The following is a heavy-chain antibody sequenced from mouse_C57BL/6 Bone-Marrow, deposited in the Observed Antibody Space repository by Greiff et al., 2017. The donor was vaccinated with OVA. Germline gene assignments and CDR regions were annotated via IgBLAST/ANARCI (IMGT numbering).Heavy chain of an antibody. Sequence: VKLQESGPGLVAPSQSLSITCTVSGFSLTSYGVDWVRQPPGKGLEWLGVIWGGGSTNYNSALMSRLSISKDNYKSQVFLKMNSLQTDDTAMYYCAKHALTYGSSPHARDYWGQGTSVTVSS. CDR1: GFSLTSYG. D-gene: IGHD1-1*01. V-gene: IGHV2-9*01. CDR3: AKHALTYGSSPHARDY. J-gene: IGHJ4*01. CDR2: IWGGGST.